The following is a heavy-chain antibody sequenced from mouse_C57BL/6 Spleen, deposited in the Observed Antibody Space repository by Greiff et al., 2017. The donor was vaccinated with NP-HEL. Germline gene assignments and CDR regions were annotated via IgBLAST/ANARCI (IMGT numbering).Heavy chain of an antibody. CDR1: GFSLTSYG. CDR2: IWSGGST. J-gene: IGHJ3*01. V-gene: IGHV2-2*01. CDR3: DSHYYGSSSFAY. D-gene: IGHD1-1*01. Sequence: QVQLQQSGPGLVQPSQSLSITCTVSGFSLTSYGVHWVRQSPGKGLEWLGVIWSGGSTDYNAAFISRLSISKDNSKSQVFFKMNSLQADDTAIYYCDSHYYGSSSFAYWGQGTLVTVSA.